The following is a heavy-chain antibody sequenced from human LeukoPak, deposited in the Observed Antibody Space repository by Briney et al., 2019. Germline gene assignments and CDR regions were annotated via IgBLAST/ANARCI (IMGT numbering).Heavy chain of an antibody. J-gene: IGHJ4*02. CDR2: ISGGGGST. V-gene: IGHV3-23*01. D-gene: IGHD1-26*01. CDR1: GFTFSSYS. CDR3: AKGGKWDVTPFDY. Sequence: GGSLRLPCAASGFTFSSYSMNWVRQAPGKGLEWVSTISGGGGSTYYADSVKGRFTISRDNSKNTLYLQVNSLRAEDTAVYYCAKGGKWDVTPFDYWGQGTLVTVSS.